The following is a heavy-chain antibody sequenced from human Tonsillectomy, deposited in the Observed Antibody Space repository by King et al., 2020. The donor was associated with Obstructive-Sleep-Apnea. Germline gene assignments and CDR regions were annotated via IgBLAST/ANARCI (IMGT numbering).Heavy chain of an antibody. V-gene: IGHV4-30-4*07. J-gene: IGHJ6*02. D-gene: IGHD3-10*01. Sequence: QLQESGPGLVKPSQTLSLTCAVSGVSISSGGYSWSWIRQPPGKGLEWIGYIYPSGSTHKNPSLKSRVTISVDTSKNQFSLKVSSVTAADTAVYYCARLSPYLLRGYGMDVWGQGTTVTVSS. CDR1: GVSISSGGYS. CDR2: IYPSGST. CDR3: ARLSPYLLRGYGMDV.